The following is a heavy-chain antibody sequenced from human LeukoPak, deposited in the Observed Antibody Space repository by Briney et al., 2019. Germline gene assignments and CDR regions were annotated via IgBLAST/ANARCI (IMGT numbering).Heavy chain of an antibody. CDR2: IWYDGSNK. Sequence: GGSLRLSCAASGFTFSSYGMHRVRQAPGKGLEWVAVIWYDGSNKYYADSVKGRFTISRNNSKNTLYLQMNSLRAEDTAVYYCARDPRRFGELWGFDYWGQGTLVTVSS. J-gene: IGHJ4*02. CDR1: GFTFSSYG. V-gene: IGHV3-33*01. D-gene: IGHD3-10*01. CDR3: ARDPRRFGELWGFDY.